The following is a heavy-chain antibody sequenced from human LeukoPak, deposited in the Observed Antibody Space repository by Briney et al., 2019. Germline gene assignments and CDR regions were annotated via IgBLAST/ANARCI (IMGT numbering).Heavy chain of an antibody. CDR3: ARLTTRPGGIRPLILDY. D-gene: IGHD3-16*01. CDR2: IYDTGST. V-gene: IGHV4-59*01. CDR1: GGSTSSYY. J-gene: IGHJ4*02. Sequence: SETLSLTCTVSGGSTSSYYWTWIRQSPEKGLEWIGYIYDTGSTRYNPSLESRATISVDPSKNQFSLKLSAVTAADTAVYYCARLTTRPGGIRPLILDYWGQGTLVTVSS.